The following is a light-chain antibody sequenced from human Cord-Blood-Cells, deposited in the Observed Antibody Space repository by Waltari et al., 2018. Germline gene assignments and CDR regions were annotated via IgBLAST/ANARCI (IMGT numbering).Light chain of an antibody. CDR3: SSYTSSSTLV. Sequence: QSALTQPASVSGSPGQSITISCTGTSSDVGGYNYVSWYQQHPGKAPKLMIYDVSNRPSAVPNRFAGSKSGNTASLTISGLQAEDEADYYCSSYTSSSTLVFGTGTKVTVL. J-gene: IGLJ1*01. V-gene: IGLV2-14*01. CDR2: DVS. CDR1: SSDVGGYNY.